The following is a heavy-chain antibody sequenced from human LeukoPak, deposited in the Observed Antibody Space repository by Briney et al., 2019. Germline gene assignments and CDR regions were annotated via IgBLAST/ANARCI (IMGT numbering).Heavy chain of an antibody. Sequence: SGPALVHPTQTLTLTCTFSGFSLSTSGMCVSWIRQPPGKALEWLARIDWDDDKYYSTSLKTRLTISKNTSKNQVVLTMTNMDPVDTATYYCARYYYDSSGYSFDCWGEGTVVSVCS. D-gene: IGHD3-22*01. CDR3: ARYYYDSSGYSFDC. CDR2: IDWDDDK. CDR1: GFSLSTSGMC. V-gene: IGHV2-70*11. J-gene: IGHJ4*02.